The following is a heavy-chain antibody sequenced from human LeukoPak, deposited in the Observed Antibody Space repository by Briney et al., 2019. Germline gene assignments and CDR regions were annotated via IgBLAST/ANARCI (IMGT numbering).Heavy chain of an antibody. J-gene: IGHJ3*02. Sequence: SETLSLTCTVSGGSISSSSYYWGWIRQPPGKGLEWIGSIYYSGSTYYNPSLKSRVTISVDTSKNQFSLKLSSVTAADTAVYYCAGDVVVTYNDAFDIWGQGTMVTVSS. CDR1: GGSISSSSYY. CDR3: AGDVVVTYNDAFDI. CDR2: IYYSGST. V-gene: IGHV4-39*07. D-gene: IGHD2-21*02.